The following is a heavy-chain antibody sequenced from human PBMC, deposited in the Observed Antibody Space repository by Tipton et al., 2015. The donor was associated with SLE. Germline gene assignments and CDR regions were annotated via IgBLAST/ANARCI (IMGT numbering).Heavy chain of an antibody. Sequence: TLSLTCTVSGGSIRSHYWSWIRQPPGKGLEWIGYMYHSGSTKYNPSLKSRVTISLDTSKNQVSLKLTSVTAADTAVYYCAGGRGAAKAFDMWGQGTMVTVSS. J-gene: IGHJ3*02. CDR2: MYHSGST. CDR3: AGGRGAAKAFDM. CDR1: GGSIRSHY. V-gene: IGHV4-59*11. D-gene: IGHD6-25*01.